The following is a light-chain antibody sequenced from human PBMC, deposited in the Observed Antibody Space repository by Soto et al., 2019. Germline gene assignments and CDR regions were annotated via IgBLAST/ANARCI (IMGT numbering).Light chain of an antibody. CDR1: QSISTY. V-gene: IGKV1-39*01. CDR2: GAS. J-gene: IGKJ4*01. CDR3: QQNYETPAIT. Sequence: DIQMTQSPSSLSAFVGDRVTITCRASQSISTYLNWYQQKPRQAPKLLIHGASNLQSGVPSRFTGSGSGTYFTLTITGLRPEDSATYYCQQNYETPAITFGGGTNLEIK.